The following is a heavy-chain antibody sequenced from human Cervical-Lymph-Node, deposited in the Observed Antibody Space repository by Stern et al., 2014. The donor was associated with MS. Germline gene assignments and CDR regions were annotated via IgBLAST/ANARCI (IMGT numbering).Heavy chain of an antibody. CDR1: GFTFSSYG. V-gene: IGHV3-33*01. CDR3: ARAAALRSGAFDI. D-gene: IGHD5-12*01. Sequence: VQLVESGGGVVQPGRSLRLSCAASGFTFSSYGMHWVRQAPGKGLEWVAVLWDDGSNKYYADPVKGRFTITRANSKNTLYLQMNSLRAEDTAVYYCARAAALRSGAFDIWGQGTMVTVSS. CDR2: LWDDGSNK. J-gene: IGHJ3*02.